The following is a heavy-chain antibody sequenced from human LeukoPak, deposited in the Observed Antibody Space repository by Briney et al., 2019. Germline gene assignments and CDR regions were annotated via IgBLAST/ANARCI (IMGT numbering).Heavy chain of an antibody. CDR2: IIPIFGTA. CDR1: GGTFSSYA. J-gene: IGHJ6*03. Sequence: SVKVSCKASGGTFSSYAISWVRQAPGQGLEWVGRIIPIFGTANYAQKFQGRVTITTDESTSTAYMELSSLRSEDTAVYYCATSSRWFGELYYYYYYYMDVWGKGTTVTVSS. CDR3: ATSSRWFGELYYYYYYYMDV. D-gene: IGHD3-10*01. V-gene: IGHV1-69*05.